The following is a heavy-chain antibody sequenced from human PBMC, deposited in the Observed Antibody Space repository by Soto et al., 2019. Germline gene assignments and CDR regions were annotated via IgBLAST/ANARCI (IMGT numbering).Heavy chain of an antibody. CDR2: MYYSGST. V-gene: IGHV4-61*01. CDR1: GASVSSGSDF. CDR3: ARATGYSSTWYDS. J-gene: IGHJ5*01. Sequence: LSLTCVVSGASVSSGSDFWSWIRQPPGKGLEWLGYMYYSGSTKYNPSLKSRVTISADTSKNQFSLKLFSVTAADTARYYCARATGYSSTWYDSWGQGIQVTVSS. D-gene: IGHD6-13*01.